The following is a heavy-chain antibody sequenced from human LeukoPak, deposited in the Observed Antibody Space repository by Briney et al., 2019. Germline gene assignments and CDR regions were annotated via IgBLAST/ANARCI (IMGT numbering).Heavy chain of an antibody. CDR3: AREIVVVPAFNYCYYYYMDV. V-gene: IGHV4-30-4*08. CDR2: IYYSGST. J-gene: IGHJ6*03. D-gene: IGHD2-2*01. Sequence: SETLSLTCTVSGGSISSGDYYWSWIRQPPGKGLEWIGYIYYSGSTYYNPSLKSRVTISVDTSKNQFSLKLSSVTAADTAVYYCAREIVVVPAFNYCYYYYMDVWGKGTTVTVSS. CDR1: GGSISSGDYY.